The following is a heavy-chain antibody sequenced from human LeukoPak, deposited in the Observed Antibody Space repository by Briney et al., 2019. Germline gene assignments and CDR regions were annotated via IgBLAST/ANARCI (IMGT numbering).Heavy chain of an antibody. J-gene: IGHJ3*02. V-gene: IGHV4-39*01. CDR1: GGSISSSSYY. Sequence: PSETLSLTCTVSGGSISSSSYYWGWIRQPPGKGLEWIGSIYYSGSTYYNPSLKIRVTISVDTSKNQFSLKLSSVTAADTAVYYCARQGIRPGYYYDSSGYWADAFDIWGQGTMVTVSS. CDR3: ARQGIRPGYYYDSSGYWADAFDI. D-gene: IGHD3-22*01. CDR2: IYYSGST.